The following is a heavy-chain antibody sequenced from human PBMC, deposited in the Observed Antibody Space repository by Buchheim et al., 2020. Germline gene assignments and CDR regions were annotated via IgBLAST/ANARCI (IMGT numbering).Heavy chain of an antibody. CDR3: ARDGGDCSSTSCYYYYGMDV. Sequence: EVQLVESGGGLVQPGGSLRLSCAASGFTFSSYWMHWVRQAPGKGLVWFSRINSDGSSTSYADSVKGRFTIPRDNAKNTLYLQMNRLRAEDTAVYYCARDGGDCSSTSCYYYYGMDVWGQGTT. V-gene: IGHV3-74*01. J-gene: IGHJ6*02. CDR1: GFTFSSYW. D-gene: IGHD2-2*01. CDR2: INSDGSST.